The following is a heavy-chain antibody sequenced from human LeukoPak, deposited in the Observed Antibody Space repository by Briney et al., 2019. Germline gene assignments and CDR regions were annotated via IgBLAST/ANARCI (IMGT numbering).Heavy chain of an antibody. CDR1: GYTFTSYY. CDR2: INPSGGST. J-gene: IGHJ6*03. CDR3: ARERTNYYYMDV. Sequence: ASVKVSCKASGYTFTSYYMHWVRQAPGQGLEWMGIINPSGGSTSYAQKFQGRATMTRDTSTSTVYMELSSLRSEDTAVYYCARERTNYYYMDVWGKGTTVTVSS. V-gene: IGHV1-46*01.